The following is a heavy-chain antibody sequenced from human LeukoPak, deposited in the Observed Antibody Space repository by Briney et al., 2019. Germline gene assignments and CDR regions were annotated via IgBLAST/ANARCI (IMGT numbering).Heavy chain of an antibody. J-gene: IGHJ4*02. D-gene: IGHD6-13*01. CDR2: IKQDGSEK. V-gene: IGHV3-7*01. CDR3: ARVARRYSSSWYDY. Sequence: GGSLRLSCAASGFTFSSYWMSWVRQAPGKGLEWVANIKQDGSEKYYVDSVKGRFTISRDNAKNSLYLQMNSLRAEDTAVYYCARVARRYSSSWYDYWGQGTLVTVSS. CDR1: GFTFSSYW.